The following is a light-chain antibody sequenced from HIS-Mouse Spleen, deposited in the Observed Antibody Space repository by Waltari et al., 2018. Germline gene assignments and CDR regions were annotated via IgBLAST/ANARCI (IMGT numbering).Light chain of an antibody. J-gene: IGKJ1*01. Sequence: DIVMTQSPLSLPVTSGETASFSCRSSQCLLHSNGCNHLDWYLQKPGQSPQLLIYLGSNRASGVPDRFSGSGSGTDYTLKISRVEAEDVGVYYCMQALQTPWTFGQGTKVEIK. CDR2: LGS. CDR1: QCLLHSNGCNH. CDR3: MQALQTPWT. V-gene: IGKV2-28*01.